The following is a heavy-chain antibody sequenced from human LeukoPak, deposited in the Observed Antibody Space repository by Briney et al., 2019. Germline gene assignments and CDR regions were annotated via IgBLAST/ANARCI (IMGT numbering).Heavy chain of an antibody. J-gene: IGHJ6*02. Sequence: SETLSLTCTVSGGPISSYYWSWIRQPPGKGLEWIGYIYYSGSTNYNPSLKSRVTISVDTSKNQFSLKLSSVTAADTAVYYCARGGWFGELLDYYGIDVWGQGTTVTVSS. V-gene: IGHV4-59*08. CDR3: ARGGWFGELLDYYGIDV. CDR1: GGPISSYY. CDR2: IYYSGST. D-gene: IGHD3-10*01.